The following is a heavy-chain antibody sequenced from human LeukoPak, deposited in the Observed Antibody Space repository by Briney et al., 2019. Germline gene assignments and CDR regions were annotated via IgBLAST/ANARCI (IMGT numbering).Heavy chain of an antibody. CDR2: IKQDGSEK. J-gene: IGHJ3*02. Sequence: GGSLRLSCAASEFTFSTYWMSWVRQAPGKGLEWVADIKQDGSEKCYVHSVKGRFTISRQNAKNSLFLQMNSLRAEDTAVYYCARHRSGGSQDDAFDIWGQGTMVTVSS. V-gene: IGHV3-7*01. CDR1: EFTFSTYW. CDR3: ARHRSGGSQDDAFDI. D-gene: IGHD2-15*01.